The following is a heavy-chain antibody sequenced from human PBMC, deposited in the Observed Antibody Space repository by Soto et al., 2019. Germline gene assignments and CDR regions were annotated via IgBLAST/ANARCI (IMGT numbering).Heavy chain of an antibody. CDR3: ASSADYDSSGPLNY. V-gene: IGHV1-18*04. Sequence: QVQLVQSGAEVKKPGASVKVSCKASGYTFTSYGISWVRQAPGQGLEWMGWISAYNGNTNYAQKLQGRVTMTTDTCTSTAYMELRSLRSDDTAVYYCASSADYDSSGPLNYWGQGTLVTVSS. D-gene: IGHD3-22*01. CDR2: ISAYNGNT. J-gene: IGHJ4*02. CDR1: GYTFTSYG.